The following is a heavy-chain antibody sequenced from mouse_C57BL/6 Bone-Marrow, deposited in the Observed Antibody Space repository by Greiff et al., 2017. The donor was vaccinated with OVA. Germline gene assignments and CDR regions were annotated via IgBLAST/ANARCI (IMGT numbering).Heavy chain of an antibody. J-gene: IGHJ2*01. V-gene: IGHV1-82*01. Sequence: VMLVESGPELVKPGASVKISCKASGYAFSSSWMNWVKQRPGKGLEWIGRSYPGDGDTTYNGKFKGKATLTADKSSSTAYMQLSSLTSEDSAVYFCARSNLGRGDYWGQGTTLTVSS. D-gene: IGHD4-1*01. CDR2: SYPGDGDT. CDR3: ARSNLGRGDY. CDR1: GYAFSSSW.